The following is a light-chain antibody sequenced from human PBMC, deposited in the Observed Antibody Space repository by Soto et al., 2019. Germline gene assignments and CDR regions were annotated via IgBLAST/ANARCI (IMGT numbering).Light chain of an antibody. CDR1: MRDVGAYNL. J-gene: IGLJ3*02. Sequence: QSALTQPASVSGSAGQSITISCSGTMRDVGAYNLVSWYQQHPGTAPKLIIYEVRNRPSGISSRFSGSRSGNTASLTISGLQPEDEGDYYCGAWDDSLSGWVFGGGTKLTVL. CDR2: EVR. V-gene: IGLV2-14*01. CDR3: GAWDDSLSGWV.